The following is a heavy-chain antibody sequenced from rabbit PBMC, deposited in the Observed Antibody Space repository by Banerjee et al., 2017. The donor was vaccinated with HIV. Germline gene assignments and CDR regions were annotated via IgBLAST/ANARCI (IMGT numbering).Heavy chain of an antibody. CDR3: ARDLAGVTGWNFGL. CDR1: GFSFSSSYW. J-gene: IGHJ4*01. V-gene: IGHV1S45*01. CDR2: IDAGSSGST. D-gene: IGHD4-1*01. Sequence: QEQLEESGGGLVQPEGSLTLTCTASGFSFSSSYWICWVRQAPGKGLEWIACIDAGSSGSTYYASWAKGRFTISKTSSTTVTLQMTSLTAADTATYFCARDLAGVTGWNFGLWGQGTLVTVS.